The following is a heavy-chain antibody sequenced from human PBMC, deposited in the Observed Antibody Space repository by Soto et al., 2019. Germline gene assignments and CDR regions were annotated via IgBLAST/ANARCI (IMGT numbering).Heavy chain of an antibody. J-gene: IGHJ4*02. CDR3: ARDPADGYCGYDSYFAY. V-gene: IGHV1-69*08. D-gene: IGHD5-12*01. CDR2: IIPILGIA. Sequence: QVQLVQSGAEVKKPGSSVKVSCKASGGTFSSYTISWVRQAPGQGLEWLGRIIPILGIANYAQKFQGRVTIPADKSTSTAYMELSSLRSEDTAVYYCARDPADGYCGYDSYFAYWCQGTLVTV. CDR1: GGTFSSYT.